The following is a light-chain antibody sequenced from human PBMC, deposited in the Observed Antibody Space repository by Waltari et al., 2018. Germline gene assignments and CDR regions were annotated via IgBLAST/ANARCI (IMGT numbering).Light chain of an antibody. CDR3: NSRDSSGNRV. V-gene: IGLV3-19*01. Sequence: WYQHNARQAPVLVIYGKNNRPSGSPDRFSGSSSGNTASLTISGAQAEDEADYYCNSRDSSGNRVFGTGTKVTVL. CDR2: GKN. J-gene: IGLJ1*01.